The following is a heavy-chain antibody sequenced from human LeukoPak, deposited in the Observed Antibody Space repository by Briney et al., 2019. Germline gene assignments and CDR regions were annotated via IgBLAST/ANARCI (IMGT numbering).Heavy chain of an antibody. CDR3: ARVGYCSGGTCPYYFDL. CDR2: INPNGGGT. CDR1: GYTFTGYY. Sequence: ASVKVSCKASGYTFTGYYMHWVRQAPGQGLEWMGWINPNGGGTNYAQKFQGRVSMTRDTSISTAYMELSSLRSDDTAVYYCARVGYCSGGTCPYYFDLWGQGTLVTVSP. V-gene: IGHV1-2*02. D-gene: IGHD2-15*01. J-gene: IGHJ4*02.